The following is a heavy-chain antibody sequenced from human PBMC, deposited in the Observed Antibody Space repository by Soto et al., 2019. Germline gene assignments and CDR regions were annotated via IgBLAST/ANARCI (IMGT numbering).Heavy chain of an antibody. CDR3: AKGVYYYDSSAYYYTYYFDY. Sequence: GGSLRLSCAASGFTFSSYAMSWVRQAPGKGLEWVSAISGSGGSGSGGSTYYADSVKGRFTISRDNSKNTLYLQMNSLRAEDTAVYYCAKGVYYYDSSAYYYTYYFDYWGQGTLVTVSS. V-gene: IGHV3-23*01. CDR2: ISGSGGSGSGGST. CDR1: GFTFSSYA. J-gene: IGHJ4*02. D-gene: IGHD3-22*01.